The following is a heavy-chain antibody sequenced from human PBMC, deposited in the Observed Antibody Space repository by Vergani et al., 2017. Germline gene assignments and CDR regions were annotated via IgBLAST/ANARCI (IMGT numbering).Heavy chain of an antibody. CDR1: GGSISSSSYY. Sequence: VQLQESGPGLVKPSETLSLTCTVSGGSISSSSYYWGWIRQPPGKGLEWIGIIYYSGSTYYNPSLKSRVTVSVDRSKNQFALKLSSETAADTAVYYCARLTNFGWAFDYWGQGTLVTVSS. CDR2: IYYSGST. J-gene: IGHJ4*02. V-gene: IGHV4-39*01. D-gene: IGHD6-19*01. CDR3: ARLTNFGWAFDY.